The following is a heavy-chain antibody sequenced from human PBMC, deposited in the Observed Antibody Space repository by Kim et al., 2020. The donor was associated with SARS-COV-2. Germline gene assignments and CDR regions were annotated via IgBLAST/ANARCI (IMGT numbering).Heavy chain of an antibody. D-gene: IGHD2-2*01. CDR2: IYYSGST. J-gene: IGHJ3*02. CDR1: GGSISSSSYY. V-gene: IGHV4-39*01. CDR3: ARTPNIVVVPAATILWFGETVGGAFDI. Sequence: SETLSLTCTVSGGSISSSSYYWGWIRQPPGKGLEWIGSIYYSGSTYYNPSLKSRVTISVDTSKNQFSLKLSSVTAADTAVYYCARTPNIVVVPAATILWFGETVGGAFDIWGQGTMVTVSS.